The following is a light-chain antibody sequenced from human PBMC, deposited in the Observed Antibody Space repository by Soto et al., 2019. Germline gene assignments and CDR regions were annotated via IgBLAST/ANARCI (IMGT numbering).Light chain of an antibody. J-gene: IGLJ2*01. CDR2: EVS. V-gene: IGLV2-8*01. CDR3: SSYAGRNKLV. Sequence: QSALTQPPSASGSPGQSVTISCTGTSSDVGGYDYVSWYQQHPGKAPKLMFYEVSKRPSGVPDRFSGSKSGNTASLTVSGLQAEDEADYYCSSYAGRNKLVFGGGT. CDR1: SSDVGGYDY.